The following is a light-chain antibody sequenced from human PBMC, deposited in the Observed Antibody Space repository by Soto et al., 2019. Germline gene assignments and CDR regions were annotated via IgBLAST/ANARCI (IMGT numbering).Light chain of an antibody. CDR1: QSFSSN. J-gene: IGKJ5*01. CDR2: RAS. Sequence: IGMPQSPATLSVSPGERATLSCRASQSFSSNLAWYQQKPGQAPRLLIYRASARATGIPDRFSGSGSGTDFTLTLSRLEPEDFAVYYCQQPDTFGQGTRLEIK. V-gene: IGKV3D-15*01. CDR3: QQPDT.